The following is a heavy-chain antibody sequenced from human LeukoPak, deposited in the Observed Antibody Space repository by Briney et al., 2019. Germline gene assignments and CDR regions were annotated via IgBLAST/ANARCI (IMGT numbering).Heavy chain of an antibody. J-gene: IGHJ3*02. CDR3: AKFSRLGISLRSMDAFDI. Sequence: PSETLSPTCTVPGVPISNECWNCIRQPPGKGLEWIGYIYFSGSTNYNPSLKSRVTISVDTSKNQLSLKLSSVTTAATDVYYGAKFSRLGISLRSMDAFDIWGEETSVFVSS. CDR1: GVPISNEC. CDR2: IYFSGST. D-gene: IGHD1-26*01. V-gene: IGHV4-59*01.